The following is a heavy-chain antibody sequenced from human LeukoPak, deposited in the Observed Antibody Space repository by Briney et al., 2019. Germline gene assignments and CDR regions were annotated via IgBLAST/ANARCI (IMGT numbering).Heavy chain of an antibody. D-gene: IGHD6-13*01. V-gene: IGHV1-69*13. CDR3: ASFIIAAAGTLDY. Sequence: GASVKVSCKASGGTFSSYAISWVRQAPGQGLEWMGGIIPIFGTANYAQKFQGRVTITADESTSTAYMELSSLRSEDTAVYYCASFIIAAAGTLDYWGQGTLVTVSS. CDR2: IIPIFGTA. CDR1: GGTFSSYA. J-gene: IGHJ4*02.